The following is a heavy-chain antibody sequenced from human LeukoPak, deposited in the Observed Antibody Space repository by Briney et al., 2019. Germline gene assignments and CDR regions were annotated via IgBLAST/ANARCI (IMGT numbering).Heavy chain of an antibody. D-gene: IGHD1-26*01. Sequence: SGTLSLTCSVSGGSINSYYWNWIRQPPGKGLEWVGYISYSGSTAYNPSLRSRVTISADTSRNQFSFKLTSVTAADTAVYYCATSHTGRYHDAFDIWGQGTMVTVSS. J-gene: IGHJ3*02. CDR2: ISYSGST. V-gene: IGHV4-59*01. CDR3: ATSHTGRYHDAFDI. CDR1: GGSINSYY.